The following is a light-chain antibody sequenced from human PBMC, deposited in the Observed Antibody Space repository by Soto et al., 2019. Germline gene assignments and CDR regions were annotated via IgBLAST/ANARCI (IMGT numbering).Light chain of an antibody. V-gene: IGKV1-5*03. CDR3: QQYNTYPLT. CDR2: KAS. J-gene: IGKJ4*01. CDR1: QSISTW. Sequence: DNQMTQSPSTLSASVGDRVTITCRASQSISTWLAWYQQKAGKAPKLLIYKASSLEGGVPSRFSGSGSGTEFNITISSLQPDDFATYYCQQYNTYPLTFGGGTTVDIK.